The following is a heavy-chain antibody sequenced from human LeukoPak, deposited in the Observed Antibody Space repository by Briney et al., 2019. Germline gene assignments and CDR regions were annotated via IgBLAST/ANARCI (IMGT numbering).Heavy chain of an antibody. CDR3: ARSTYDPEGYYYYYYMDV. Sequence: GSLRLSCAASGFTFSSNWMSWIRQPAGKGLEWIGRIYTSGSTNYNPSLKSRVTMSVDTSKNQFSLKLSSVTAADTAVYYCARSTYDPEGYYYYYYMDVWGKGTTVTVSS. V-gene: IGHV4-4*07. D-gene: IGHD5-12*01. CDR2: IYTSGST. J-gene: IGHJ6*03. CDR1: GFTFSSNW.